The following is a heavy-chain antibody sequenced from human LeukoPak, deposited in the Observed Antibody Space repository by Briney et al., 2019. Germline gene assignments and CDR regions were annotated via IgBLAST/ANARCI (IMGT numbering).Heavy chain of an antibody. J-gene: IGHJ6*03. CDR2: VSTTGGST. CDR1: SFTFSSYV. D-gene: IGHD6-19*01. CDR3: AKCSGWFVRGKDYYYYYMDV. V-gene: IGHV3-23*01. Sequence: GGSLRLSCGASSFTFSSYVMSWVRQAPGKGLEWVSTVSTTGGSTYYADSVKGRFTISRDNSKDTPYLQMNSLRAEDTAVYYCAKCSGWFVRGKDYYYYYMDVWGKGTTVTVSS.